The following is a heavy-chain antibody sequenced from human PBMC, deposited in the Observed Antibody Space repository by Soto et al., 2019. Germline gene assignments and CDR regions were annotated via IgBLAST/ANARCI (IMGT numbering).Heavy chain of an antibody. CDR3: AKIKLVEWFFINVDVYDMDV. Sequence: PGGSLRLSCAASGFSLSDYAVNWVRQAPGKGLEWVSFISSDSRTIYYADSVEGRFTVSRDNARNSLFLKMDSLRDEEAVFFYFAKIKLVEWFFINVDVYDMDVWGQGPPVTVSS. CDR1: GFSLSDYA. CDR2: ISSDSRTI. J-gene: IGHJ6*02. D-gene: IGHD3-3*01. V-gene: IGHV3-48*02.